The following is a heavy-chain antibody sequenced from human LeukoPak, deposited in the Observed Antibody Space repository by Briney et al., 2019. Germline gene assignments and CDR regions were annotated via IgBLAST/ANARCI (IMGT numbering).Heavy chain of an antibody. J-gene: IGHJ4*02. V-gene: IGHV4-59*01. Sequence: SETLSLTCTVSGGSLSSYYWSWLRQPPGKGLEWIGYIYYSGSTNYNPSLKSRVTISVDTSKNQFSLKLSSVTAADTAVYYCAREGLGPYYFDYWGQGTLVTVSS. CDR3: AREGLGPYYFDY. D-gene: IGHD3/OR15-3a*01. CDR2: IYYSGST. CDR1: GGSLSSYY.